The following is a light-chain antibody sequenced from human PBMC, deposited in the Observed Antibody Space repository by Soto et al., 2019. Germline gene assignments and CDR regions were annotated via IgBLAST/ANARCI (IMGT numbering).Light chain of an antibody. J-gene: IGKJ5*01. Sequence: DIQLTQSPSFLSASVGDRVTITCRASQDISSYLAWYQQKPGKAPKLLIYAASTLQSGVPSRFSGSASGTEFTLTISSLQPEDFATYYCQQLKSYPITFGQGTRLEIK. CDR3: QQLKSYPIT. CDR1: QDISSY. V-gene: IGKV1-9*01. CDR2: AAS.